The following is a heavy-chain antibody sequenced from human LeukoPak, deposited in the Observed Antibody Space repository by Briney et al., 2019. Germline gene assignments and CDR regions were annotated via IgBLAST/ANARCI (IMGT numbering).Heavy chain of an antibody. CDR3: ARDRRDIVVVPAAMDV. J-gene: IGHJ6*04. D-gene: IGHD2-2*01. CDR1: GFTFSSYS. CDR2: ISSSSSTI. V-gene: IGHV3-48*04. Sequence: GGSLRLSCAASGFTFSSYSMNWVRQAPGKGLEWVSYISSSSSTIYYADSVKGRFTISRDNAKNSLYLQMNSPRAEDTAVYYCARDRRDIVVVPAAMDVWGKGTTVTVSS.